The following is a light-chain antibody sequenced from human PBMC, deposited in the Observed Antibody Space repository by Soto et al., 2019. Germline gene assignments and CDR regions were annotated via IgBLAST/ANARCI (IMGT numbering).Light chain of an antibody. V-gene: IGKV3-20*01. Sequence: EIVLTQSPGTLSLSPGERATLSCRASQRVRSSYLAWYQQKPGQAPRVLIYDASSRETGVPDRLNGSGSGTAFNLTISRLEPEDFAVYYCQQYGSSPTWTFGQGTKVDIK. CDR3: QQYGSSPTWT. CDR2: DAS. CDR1: QRVRSSY. J-gene: IGKJ1*01.